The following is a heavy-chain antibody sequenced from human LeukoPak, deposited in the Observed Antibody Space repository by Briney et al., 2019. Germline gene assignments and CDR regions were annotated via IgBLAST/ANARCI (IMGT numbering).Heavy chain of an antibody. J-gene: IGHJ6*02. CDR1: GYTFTGYY. CDR2: INPNSGGT. Sequence: GASVKVSCKASGYTFTGYYMQWVRQAPGQGLEWMGWINPNSGGTNSAQMFQGRVPMTRDTSIGTAYTELSRLRSDDTAVYYCARGGWQLNYYGMDVWGQGTTVTASS. D-gene: IGHD2-15*01. V-gene: IGHV1-2*02. CDR3: ARGGWQLNYYGMDV.